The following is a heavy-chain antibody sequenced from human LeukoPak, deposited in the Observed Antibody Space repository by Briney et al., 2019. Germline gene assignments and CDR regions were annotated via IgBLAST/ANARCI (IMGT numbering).Heavy chain of an antibody. J-gene: IGHJ4*02. CDR3: ARIYASGGGFDY. CDR2: INSDGSST. Sequence: PGGSLGLSCVDSGFTFSRYWMHWVRQAPGKGLVWVSRINSDGSSTTYADSVKGRFTISRDNAKNTLYLQMNSLRAEDTAVYYCARIYASGGGFDYWGQGTLVTVSS. V-gene: IGHV3-74*01. D-gene: IGHD6-19*01. CDR1: GFTFSRYW.